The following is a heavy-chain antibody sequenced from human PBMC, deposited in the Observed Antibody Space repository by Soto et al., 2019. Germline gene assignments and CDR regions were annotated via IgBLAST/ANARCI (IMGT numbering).Heavy chain of an antibody. CDR1: GVSITNTRYY. Sequence: LQLQESGPGLVKPSETLSLTCTVSGVSITNTRYYWGWIRQPPGKGLEWIGTIYFSGSTFYNPSLKSRLTISVDTSKNQFSLRLSSVTAADTAVYYCARHGSYWGQGTLVAGAS. CDR3: ARHGSY. J-gene: IGHJ4*02. V-gene: IGHV4-39*01. CDR2: IYFSGST.